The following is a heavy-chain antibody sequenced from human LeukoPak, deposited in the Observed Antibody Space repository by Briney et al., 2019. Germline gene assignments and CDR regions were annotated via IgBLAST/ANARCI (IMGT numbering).Heavy chain of an antibody. CDR3: AGTNYYGSGSAEYFQH. D-gene: IGHD3-10*01. J-gene: IGHJ1*01. V-gene: IGHV3-48*03. Sequence: PGGSLRLSCAASGFTFSSYEMNWVRQAPGKGLEWVSYISTSGRSIYYADSVKGRFTISRDNPKNSLNLQMNSLRAEDTAVYYCAGTNYYGSGSAEYFQHWGQGTLVTVSS. CDR2: ISTSGRSI. CDR1: GFTFSSYE.